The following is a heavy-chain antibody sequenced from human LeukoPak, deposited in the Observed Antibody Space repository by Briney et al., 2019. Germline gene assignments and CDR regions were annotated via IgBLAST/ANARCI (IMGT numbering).Heavy chain of an antibody. J-gene: IGHJ4*02. CDR2: ISAYNGNT. D-gene: IGHD5-18*01. Sequence: ASVKVSCKASGYTFTSYGISRVRQAPGQGLEWMGWISAYNGNTNYAQKLQGRVTMTTDTSTSTAYMELRSLRSDDTAVYYCARGYRHTAMVKQNYYFDYWGQGTLVTVSS. CDR1: GYTFTSYG. CDR3: ARGYRHTAMVKQNYYFDY. V-gene: IGHV1-18*01.